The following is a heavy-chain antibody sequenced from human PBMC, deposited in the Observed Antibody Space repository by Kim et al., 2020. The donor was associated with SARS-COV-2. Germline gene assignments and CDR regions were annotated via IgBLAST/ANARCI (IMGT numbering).Heavy chain of an antibody. CDR1: GYTFTSYG. D-gene: IGHD6-19*01. V-gene: IGHV1-18*01. CDR3: ARDLKLVGYSSGWYAY. Sequence: ASVKVSCKASGYTFTSYGISWVRQAPGQGLEWMGWISAYNGNTNYAQKLQGRVTMTTDTSTSTAYMELRSLRSDDTAVYYCARDLKLVGYSSGWYAYWGQGTLVTVSS. J-gene: IGHJ4*02. CDR2: ISAYNGNT.